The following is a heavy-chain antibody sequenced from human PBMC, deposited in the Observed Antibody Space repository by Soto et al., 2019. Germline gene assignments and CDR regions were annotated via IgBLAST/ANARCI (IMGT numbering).Heavy chain of an antibody. CDR3: ARSLLKLGGSYPGGDAFDI. D-gene: IGHD1-26*01. J-gene: IGHJ3*02. CDR1: GYTFTGYY. V-gene: IGHV1-2*04. Sequence: ASVKVSCKASGYTFTGYYMHWVRQAPGQGLEWMGWINPNSGGTNYAQKFQGWVTMTRDTSISTAYMELSRLGSDDTAVYYCARSLLKLGGSYPGGDAFDIWGQGTMVTVSS. CDR2: INPNSGGT.